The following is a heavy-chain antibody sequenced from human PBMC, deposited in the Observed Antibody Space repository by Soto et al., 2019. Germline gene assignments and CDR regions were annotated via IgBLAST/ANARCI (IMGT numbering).Heavy chain of an antibody. CDR1: GYTFTSYG. V-gene: IGHV1-18*04. CDR2: ISACNGNT. J-gene: IGHJ5*02. CDR3: ARVEAAAGTWWFDP. D-gene: IGHD6-13*01. Sequence: ASVKVSCKASGYTFTSYGISWVRQAPGQGLEWMGWISACNGNTNYAQKLQGRVTMTTDTSTSTAYMELRSLRSDDTAAYYCARVEAAAGTWWFDPWGQGTLVTVSS.